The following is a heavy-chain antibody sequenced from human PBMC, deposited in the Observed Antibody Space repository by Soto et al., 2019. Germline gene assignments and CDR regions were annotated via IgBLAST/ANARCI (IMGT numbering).Heavy chain of an antibody. CDR2: INSDGSST. CDR1: GFTFSSYW. CDR3: ARLGSGTFFGMDV. V-gene: IGHV3-74*01. Sequence: GESLKISCAASGFTFSSYWMHWVRQAPGKGLVWVSRINSDGSSTSYADSVKGRFTISRDNAKNTLYLQMNSLRAEDTAVYYCARLGSGTFFGMDVWGQGTTVTVSS. D-gene: IGHD3-10*01. J-gene: IGHJ6*02.